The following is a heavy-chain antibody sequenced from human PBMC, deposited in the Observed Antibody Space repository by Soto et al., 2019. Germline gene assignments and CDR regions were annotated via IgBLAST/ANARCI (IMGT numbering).Heavy chain of an antibody. CDR1: GFTFSSYG. J-gene: IGHJ3*02. CDR2: IWYDRSNK. V-gene: IGHV3-30*02. Sequence: GGSLRLSCAASGFTFSSYGMHWVRQAPGKGLEWVAVIWYDRSNKYYADSVKGRFTISRDNSKNTLYLQMNSLRAEDTAVYYCAKGALTLTSAFDIWGQGTMVTV. D-gene: IGHD4-17*01. CDR3: AKGALTLTSAFDI.